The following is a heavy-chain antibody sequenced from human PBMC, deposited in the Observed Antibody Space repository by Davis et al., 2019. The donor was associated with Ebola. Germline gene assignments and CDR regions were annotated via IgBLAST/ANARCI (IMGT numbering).Heavy chain of an antibody. J-gene: IGHJ5*01. CDR2: IYYSGST. Sequence: MPTETLSLTCTVSGGSISSSSYYWGWIRQPPGKGLEWIGSIYYSGSTYYNPSLKSRVTISVDTSKNQFSLKLSSVTAADTAVYYCARRAPYSYGYRWFDSWGQGTLVTVSS. CDR1: GGSISSSSYY. D-gene: IGHD5-18*01. V-gene: IGHV4-39*01. CDR3: ARRAPYSYGYRWFDS.